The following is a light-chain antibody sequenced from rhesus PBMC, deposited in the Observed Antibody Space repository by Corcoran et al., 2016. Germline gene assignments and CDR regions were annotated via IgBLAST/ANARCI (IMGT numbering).Light chain of an antibody. J-gene: IGKJ4*01. CDR3: QQSSNLST. CDR1: QSVGSY. Sequence: ETVVTQSPATLSLSPGERATLSCRASQSVGSYLAWYQQKPGQAPRRLIYGASSRATGIPDRFRGSGSGTDFTLTSSSLEPEDVGVYYCQQSSNLSTVGGGTKVELK. V-gene: IGKV3-24*04. CDR2: GAS.